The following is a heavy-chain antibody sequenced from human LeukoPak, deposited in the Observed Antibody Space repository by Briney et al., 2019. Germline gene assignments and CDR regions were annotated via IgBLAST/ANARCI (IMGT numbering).Heavy chain of an antibody. CDR3: ARDPFPTVTVYYYYYMDV. D-gene: IGHD4-17*01. V-gene: IGHV1-2*06. J-gene: IGHJ6*03. Sequence: GASVTVSFKSSGYTFTCYYMHWVRQAPGQGLEWMGRINPNSGGTNYAQKFQGRVTMTRDTSISTAYMELSRLRSDDTAVYYCARDPFPTVTVYYYYYMDVWGKGTTVTVSS. CDR2: INPNSGGT. CDR1: GYTFTCYY.